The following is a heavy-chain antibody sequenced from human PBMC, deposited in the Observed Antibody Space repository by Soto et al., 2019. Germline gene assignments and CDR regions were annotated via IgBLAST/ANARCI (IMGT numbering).Heavy chain of an antibody. J-gene: IGHJ3*02. Sequence: DVQLVPSGAEVKKPGESLRISCEGSGYKFTSYWISWVRQMPGKGLEWMGRIDPSDSYTNYSPSFQGHATISADKSINTAYLQWSSLKASDTAMYYCARRSGSYRDNDAFDIWGQGTMVTVSS. CDR3: ARRSGSYRDNDAFDI. D-gene: IGHD1-26*01. V-gene: IGHV5-10-1*03. CDR2: IDPSDSYT. CDR1: GYKFTSYW.